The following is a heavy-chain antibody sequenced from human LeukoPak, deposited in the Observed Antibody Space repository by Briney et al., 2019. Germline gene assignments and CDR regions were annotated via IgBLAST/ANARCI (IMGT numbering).Heavy chain of an antibody. CDR3: AKDLGGVWDYYMDV. CDR2: ISYDGSNK. V-gene: IGHV3-30*18. D-gene: IGHD2-8*02. Sequence: GGSLRLSCAASGFTFSSYGMHWVRQAPGKGLEWVAVISYDGSNKYYADSVKGRFTISRDNSKNTLYLQMNSLRAEDTAVYYCAKDLGGVWDYYMDVWGKGTTVTVSS. CDR1: GFTFSSYG. J-gene: IGHJ6*03.